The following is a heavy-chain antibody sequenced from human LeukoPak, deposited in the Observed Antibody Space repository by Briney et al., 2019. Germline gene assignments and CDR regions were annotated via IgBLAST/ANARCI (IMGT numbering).Heavy chain of an antibody. CDR3: ARDNPTQGSNTDY. D-gene: IGHD3-10*01. J-gene: IGHJ4*02. Sequence: GGSLRLSCTVSGFTLSSYEMSWIRQAPGKGLEWVSSIDYSGGSSYYADSVKGRFTISRDNAKNSLYLQMNSLRAEDTAVYYCARDNPTQGSNTDYWGQGTLVTVSS. CDR1: GFTLSSYE. V-gene: IGHV3-48*03. CDR2: IDYSGGSS.